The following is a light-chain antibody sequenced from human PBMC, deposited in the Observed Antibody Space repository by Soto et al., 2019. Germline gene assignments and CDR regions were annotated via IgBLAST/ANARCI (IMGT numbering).Light chain of an antibody. V-gene: IGLV2-8*01. CDR2: EVS. CDR3: SSYAGRLYV. Sequence: QSALTQPPSASGSPGQSVTISCTGTSSDVGGYNHVSWYQPHPGKAPKLMIYEVSKRPSGVPDRFSGSKSGNTASLTVSGLQAEDEADYYCSSYAGRLYVFGTGTKLTVL. J-gene: IGLJ1*01. CDR1: SSDVGGYNH.